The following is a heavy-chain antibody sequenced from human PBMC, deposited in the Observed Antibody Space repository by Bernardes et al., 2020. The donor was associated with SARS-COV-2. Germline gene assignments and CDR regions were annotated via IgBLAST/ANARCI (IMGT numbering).Heavy chain of an antibody. CDR3: ARVEGSSWYWNY. V-gene: IGHV3-7*01. D-gene: IGHD6-13*01. CDR2: IKRDGSAK. Sequence: GGSLRLSCAASGFTFSNYWMSWVRQAPGKGLEWVSNIKRDGSAKYYVSAVKGRFTISRDNDKKSLFLQMNSLRDEETAVYCCARVEGSSWYWNYWGQGTLVTVS. J-gene: IGHJ4*02. CDR1: GFTFSNYW.